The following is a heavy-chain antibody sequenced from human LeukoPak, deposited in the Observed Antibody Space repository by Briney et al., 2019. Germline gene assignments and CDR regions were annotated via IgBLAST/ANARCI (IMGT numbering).Heavy chain of an antibody. Sequence: GGSLRLSCAASGFTFSSYAMHWVRQAPGKGLEWVAVISYDGSNKYYADSVKGRFTIPRDNSKNTLYLQMNSLRAEDTAVYYCARDGRDDFWSGYYFDYWGQGTLVTVSS. V-gene: IGHV3-30*04. CDR1: GFTFSSYA. CDR3: ARDGRDDFWSGYYFDY. D-gene: IGHD3-3*01. J-gene: IGHJ4*02. CDR2: ISYDGSNK.